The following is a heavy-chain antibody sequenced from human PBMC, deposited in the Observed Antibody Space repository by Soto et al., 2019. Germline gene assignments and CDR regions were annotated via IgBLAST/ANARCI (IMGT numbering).Heavy chain of an antibody. D-gene: IGHD2-15*01. V-gene: IGHV3-21*01. Sequence: EVDLVESGGGLVKPGGSLRLSCAASGFTFSSYTMNWVRQAPGKGLEWVSSISSRRNYIYYSDSVKGRFTISRDNAKNSLYLQINTLRAEDSAVYYCARLVVAASPFDYWGQRTLVTVSS. CDR3: ARLVVAASPFDY. CDR1: GFTFSSYT. J-gene: IGHJ4*02. CDR2: ISSRRNYI.